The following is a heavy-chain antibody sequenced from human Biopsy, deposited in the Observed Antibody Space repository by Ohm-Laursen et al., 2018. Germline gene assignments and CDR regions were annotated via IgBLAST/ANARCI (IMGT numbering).Heavy chain of an antibody. CDR1: LFTFTSYG. J-gene: IGHJ6*02. CDR2: ITDSGGST. V-gene: IGHV3-23*01. CDR3: AKDLRGYYYDGIDV. D-gene: IGHD3-16*01. Sequence: LSLTCAASLFTFTSYGMSSVRQAPRTGLEWVSAITDSGGSTFYADSVKGRFTISRDNSKNTLYLHVNSLRAEDTAVYYCAKDLRGYYYDGIDVWGQGTTVTVSS.